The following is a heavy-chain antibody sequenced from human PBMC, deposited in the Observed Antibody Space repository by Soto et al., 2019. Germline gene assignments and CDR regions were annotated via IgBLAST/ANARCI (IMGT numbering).Heavy chain of an antibody. D-gene: IGHD3-22*01. CDR2: INHSGST. CDR1: GGSFSGYY. V-gene: IGHV4-34*01. CDR3: ARGRRWYYDSSGIDY. J-gene: IGHJ4*02. Sequence: QVQLQQWGAGLLKPSETLSLTCAVYGGSFSGYYWSWIRQPPGKGLEWIGEINHSGSTNYNPSLRSRVTISVDTSKNQFSLKLRSVTAADTAVYYCARGRRWYYDSSGIDYWGQGTLVTVSS.